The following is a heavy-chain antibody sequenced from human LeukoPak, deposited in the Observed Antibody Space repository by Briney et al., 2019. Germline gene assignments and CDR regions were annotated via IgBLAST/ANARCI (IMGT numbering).Heavy chain of an antibody. CDR2: IYSGGST. D-gene: IGHD3-3*01. J-gene: IGHJ4*02. CDR1: GFTVSSNY. Sequence: GGSLRLSCAASGFTVSSNYMSWVRQAPGKGLEWVSVIYSGGSTYYADSVKGRFTISRDNSKNTLYLQMNSLRAEDTAVYYCARDSVFLEWSYFDYWGQGTLVTVSS. CDR3: ARDSVFLEWSYFDY. V-gene: IGHV3-66*02.